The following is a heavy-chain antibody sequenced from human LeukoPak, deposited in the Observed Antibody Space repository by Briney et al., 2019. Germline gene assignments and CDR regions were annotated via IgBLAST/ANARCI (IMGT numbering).Heavy chain of an antibody. CDR1: GFTFSSYA. CDR3: ARDRKGALNYGMDV. Sequence: GGSLRLSCAASGFTFSSYAMHWVRQAPGKGLEWVAVISYDGSNKYYADSVKGRFTISRDNSKNTLYLQMNSLRAEDMAVYYCARDRKGALNYGMDVWGQGTTVTVSS. CDR2: ISYDGSNK. J-gene: IGHJ6*02. V-gene: IGHV3-30*04.